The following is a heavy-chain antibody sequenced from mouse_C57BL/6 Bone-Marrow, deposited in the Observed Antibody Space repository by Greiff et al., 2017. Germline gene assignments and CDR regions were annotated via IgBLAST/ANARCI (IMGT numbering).Heavy chain of an antibody. CDR3: AKAIYDGYFYYAMDY. Sequence: VQLQQSGPGLVQPSQSLSITCTVSGFSLTSYGVHWVRQSPGKGLEWLGVIWRGGSTDYNAAFMSRLSITKDNSKSQVFFKMNSLQADDTAIYYCAKAIYDGYFYYAMDYWGQGTSVTVSS. D-gene: IGHD2-3*01. J-gene: IGHJ4*01. V-gene: IGHV2-5*01. CDR1: GFSLTSYG. CDR2: IWRGGST.